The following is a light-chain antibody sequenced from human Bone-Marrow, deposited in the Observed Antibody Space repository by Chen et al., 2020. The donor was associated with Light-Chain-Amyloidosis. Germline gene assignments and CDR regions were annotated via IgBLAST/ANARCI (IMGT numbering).Light chain of an antibody. CDR1: NIGSTS. V-gene: IGLV3-21*02. CDR2: DDS. J-gene: IGLJ3*02. CDR3: QVWGRSSDRPV. Sequence: SYVQTQPSAVSVAPGQTATIACGGNNIGSTSVRWYQQTPGQAPLLVVYDDSDRPAGIPERLSGATSGNTAALPISRVDAGDGADYYWQVWGRSSDRPVVGGGTKLTVL.